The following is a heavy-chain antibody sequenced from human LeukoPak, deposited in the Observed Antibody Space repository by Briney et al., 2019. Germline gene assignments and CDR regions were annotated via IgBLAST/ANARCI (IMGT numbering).Heavy chain of an antibody. D-gene: IGHD5-24*01. Sequence: PGGSLRLSCAASGFTFSNYAMSWVRQAPGKGLEWVSTISNSADITYYADSVKGRFTISRDNSKNTLYLQMNSLRAEDTAVFYCARGRRRDANTFDAFDIWGQGTMVTVSS. CDR1: GFTFSNYA. V-gene: IGHV3-23*01. CDR2: ISNSADIT. J-gene: IGHJ3*02. CDR3: ARGRRRDANTFDAFDI.